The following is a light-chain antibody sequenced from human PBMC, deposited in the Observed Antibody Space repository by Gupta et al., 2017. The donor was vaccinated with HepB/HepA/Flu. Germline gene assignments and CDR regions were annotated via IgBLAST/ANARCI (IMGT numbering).Light chain of an antibody. V-gene: IGKV4-1*01. CDR2: WAS. CDR1: QSVLYSSNNKNY. Sequence: DIVLPQSPASLAVSLGERATINCKSSQSVLYSSNNKNYLAWYQQKPGQPPKLLIYWASTRESGVPDRFSGSGSGTDFTLTISSLQAEDVAVYYCQQYYSTPPTFGQGTKVEIK. CDR3: QQYYSTPPT. J-gene: IGKJ1*01.